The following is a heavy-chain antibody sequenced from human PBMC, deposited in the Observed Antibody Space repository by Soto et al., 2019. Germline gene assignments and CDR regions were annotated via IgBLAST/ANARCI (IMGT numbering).Heavy chain of an antibody. V-gene: IGHV3-9*01. CDR3: AKGRGLPINWFDP. J-gene: IGHJ5*02. D-gene: IGHD2-21*01. Sequence: GGSLRLSCAASGFTFDDYAMHWVRQAPGKGLEWVSGISWNSGSIGYADSVKGRFTISRDNAKNSLYLQMNSLRAEDTALYYCAKGRGLPINWFDPWGQGTLVTVS. CDR1: GFTFDDYA. CDR2: ISWNSGSI.